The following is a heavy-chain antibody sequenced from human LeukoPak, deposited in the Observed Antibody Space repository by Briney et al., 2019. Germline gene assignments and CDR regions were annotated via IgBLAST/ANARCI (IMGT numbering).Heavy chain of an antibody. Sequence: GGSLRLSCAASGFTVSSNYVSWVRQAPGKGLEWVSVIYSGGSTYYADSAKGRFTISRDNSKNTLYLQMNSLRAEDTAVYYCARERGGYYFDYWGQGTLVTVSS. CDR2: IYSGGST. CDR3: ARERGGYYFDY. V-gene: IGHV3-53*01. J-gene: IGHJ4*02. D-gene: IGHD2-15*01. CDR1: GFTVSSNY.